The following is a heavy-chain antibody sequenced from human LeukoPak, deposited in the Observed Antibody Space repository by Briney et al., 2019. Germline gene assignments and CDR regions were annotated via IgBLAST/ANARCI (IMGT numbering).Heavy chain of an antibody. D-gene: IGHD3-3*01. J-gene: IGHJ3*02. CDR2: ISGSGGST. CDR1: GFTFSSYA. CDR3: AKDLHYDSLGPDAFDI. Sequence: GGSLRLSCAASGFTFSSYAMHWVRQAPGKGLEWVSAISGSGGSTYYADSVKGRFTISRDNSKNTLYLQMNSLRAEDTAVYYCAKDLHYDSLGPDAFDIWGQGTMVTVSS. V-gene: IGHV3-23*01.